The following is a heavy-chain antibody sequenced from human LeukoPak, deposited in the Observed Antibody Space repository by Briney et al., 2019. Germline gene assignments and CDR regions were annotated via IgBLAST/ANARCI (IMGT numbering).Heavy chain of an antibody. CDR2: IKQDGSEK. CDR3: ARDHTVGQWPTHFDY. V-gene: IGHV3-7*01. J-gene: IGHJ4*02. Sequence: RGGLRLSCVASGVTFSSYLMSFVRQAPGERRGRVANIKQDGSEKYYVDSVEGRFTAPRDNAKNSLYLQMNSLRAEDTAIYYCARDHTVGQWPTHFDYWGQGTLVTVSS. D-gene: IGHD6-19*01. CDR1: GVTFSSYL.